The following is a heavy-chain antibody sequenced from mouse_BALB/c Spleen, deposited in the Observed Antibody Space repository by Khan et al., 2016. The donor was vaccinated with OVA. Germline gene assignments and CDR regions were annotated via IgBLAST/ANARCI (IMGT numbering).Heavy chain of an antibody. CDR2: IWAGGST. CDR3: ARAFYNGAWFAY. J-gene: IGHJ3*01. Sequence: QVQLKESGPGLVAPSQTLSITCTVSGFSISNYGVHWVRQPPGQGLEWLGVIWAGGSTNHNSALMSRLSISKENSKNQVFLKMNSLQTDDTAMYYCARAFYNGAWFAYWGQGTLVTVSA. D-gene: IGHD1-3*01. V-gene: IGHV2-9*02. CDR1: GFSISNYG.